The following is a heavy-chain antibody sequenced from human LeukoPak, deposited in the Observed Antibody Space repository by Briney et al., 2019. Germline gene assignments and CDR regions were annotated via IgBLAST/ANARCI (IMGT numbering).Heavy chain of an antibody. CDR3: ARDRGEYCGGDCYDWYFDL. V-gene: IGHV1-69*13. Sequence: ASVKVSCKASGYTFTSYGISWVRQAPGQGLEWMGGIIPIFGTANYAQKFQGRVTITADESTSTAYMELSSLRSEDTAVYYCARDRGEYCGGDCYDWYFDLWGRGTLVTVSS. D-gene: IGHD2-21*02. CDR1: GYTFTSYG. J-gene: IGHJ2*01. CDR2: IIPIFGTA.